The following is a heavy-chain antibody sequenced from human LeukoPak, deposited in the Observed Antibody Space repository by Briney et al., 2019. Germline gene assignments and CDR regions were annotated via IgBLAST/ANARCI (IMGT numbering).Heavy chain of an antibody. CDR3: ASDKVVTALGIFDY. CDR1: GGSFSGYY. D-gene: IGHD2-21*02. V-gene: IGHV4-34*01. CDR2: INHSGST. J-gene: IGHJ4*02. Sequence: SETLSLTCAVYGGSFSGYYWSWIRQPPGKGLEWIGEINHSGSTNYNPSLKSRVTISVDTSKNQFSLKLSSVTAADTAVYYCASDKVVTALGIFDYWGQGTLVTVSS.